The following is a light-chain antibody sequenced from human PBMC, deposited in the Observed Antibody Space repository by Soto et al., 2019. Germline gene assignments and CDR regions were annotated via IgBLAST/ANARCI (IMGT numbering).Light chain of an antibody. CDR2: DVS. J-gene: IGLJ3*02. Sequence: QSVLTQPASVSGSPGQSITISCTGTSSDVGNYNLVSWYQQHPGKAPKLMIYDVSKRPSGVSNRFSGSKSGKTASLTISGLQAEDGADYYCSSYAGSSTWVFGGGTQLTVL. V-gene: IGLV2-23*02. CDR3: SSYAGSSTWV. CDR1: SSDVGNYNL.